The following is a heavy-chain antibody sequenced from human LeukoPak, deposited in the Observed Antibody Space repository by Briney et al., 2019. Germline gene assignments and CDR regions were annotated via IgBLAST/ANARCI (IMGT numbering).Heavy chain of an antibody. D-gene: IGHD2-15*01. Sequence: GGPLRLSCAASGFTFSSYWMHWVRQAPGKGLVWVSRINSDGSSTTYADSVKGRFTISRDNAKNTLYLQMNSLRPGATAVYYCARGGLHGAFDIWGQGTMVTVSS. V-gene: IGHV3-74*01. CDR1: GFTFSSYW. J-gene: IGHJ3*02. CDR3: ARGGLHGAFDI. CDR2: INSDGSST.